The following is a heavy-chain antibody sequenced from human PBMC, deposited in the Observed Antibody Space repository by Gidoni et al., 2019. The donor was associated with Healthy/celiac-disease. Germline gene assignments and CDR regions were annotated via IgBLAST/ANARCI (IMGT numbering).Heavy chain of an antibody. CDR1: GFTGSSYW. V-gene: IGHV3-7*01. D-gene: IGHD5-12*01. CDR2: IKQDGSDN. J-gene: IGHJ5*02. Sequence: EVQLVESGGGWVQPGGSLRLSGAAAGFTGSSYWMSWVRQAPGKGLEWVANIKQDGSDNYYVDSVKGRFTISIDNAKNSLYLQMNSLRAEDTAVYYCARDTQLPWLRLRFGWFDPWGQGTLVTVSS. CDR3: ARDTQLPWLRLRFGWFDP.